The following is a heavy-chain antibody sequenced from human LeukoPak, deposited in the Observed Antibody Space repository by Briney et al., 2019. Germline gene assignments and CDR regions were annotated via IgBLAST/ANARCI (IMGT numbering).Heavy chain of an antibody. D-gene: IGHD5-12*01. V-gene: IGHV4-39*01. CDR1: GGYISRSSYY. CDR3: ARHNSGYEKTYYYYMDV. Sequence: SETLSLTCTVSGGYISRSSYYWGWIRQPPGKGLEWIGTIYHSGSTYYKPSLKSRVTISVDTSKNQFSLKLSSVTAADTAAYYCARHNSGYEKTYYYYMDVWGKGTTVTISS. CDR2: IYHSGST. J-gene: IGHJ6*03.